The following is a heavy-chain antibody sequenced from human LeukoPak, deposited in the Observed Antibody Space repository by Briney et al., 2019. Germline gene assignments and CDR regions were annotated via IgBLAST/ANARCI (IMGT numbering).Heavy chain of an antibody. CDR2: IHYSGST. CDR1: GGAISNTNW. V-gene: IGHV4-4*02. Sequence: PSETLSLTCGVSGGAISNTNWWNWVRQPPGKGLEWIGEIHYSGSTHYDPSLKSRVIISVDTSKNQFSLKLSSVTAADTAVYYCARAGGYCGRISCPYYFDYWGQGSLVAVSS. D-gene: IGHD2-15*01. CDR3: ARAGGYCGRISCPYYFDY. J-gene: IGHJ4*02.